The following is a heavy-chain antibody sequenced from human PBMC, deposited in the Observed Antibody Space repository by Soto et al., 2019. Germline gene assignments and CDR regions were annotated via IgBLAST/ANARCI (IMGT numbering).Heavy chain of an antibody. D-gene: IGHD3-9*01. CDR2: IRSDGSST. J-gene: IGHJ3*02. Sequence: GGSLRLSCAASGFTFSSYWMHWVRQAPGKGLVWVSRIRSDGSSTNYADSVKGRFTISRDNAKNTLYLQMNSLRAEDTAVYYFARIKNDILTGYSAFDIWGQGTMVTVSS. CDR1: GFTFSSYW. V-gene: IGHV3-74*01. CDR3: ARIKNDILTGYSAFDI.